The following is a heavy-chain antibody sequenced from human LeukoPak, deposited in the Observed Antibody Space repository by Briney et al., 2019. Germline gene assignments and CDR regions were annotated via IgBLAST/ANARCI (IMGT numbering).Heavy chain of an antibody. Sequence: PSETLSLTCTVSGGSISSSSYYWGWIRQPPGKGLEWIGSIYYSGSTYYNPSLKSRVTISVDTSKNQFSLKLSSVTAADTAVYYCARKGYYYGSGSYYTRNWFDPWGQGTLVTVSS. V-gene: IGHV4-39*01. CDR3: ARKGYYYGSGSYYTRNWFDP. CDR2: IYYSGST. CDR1: GGSISSSSYY. J-gene: IGHJ5*02. D-gene: IGHD3-10*01.